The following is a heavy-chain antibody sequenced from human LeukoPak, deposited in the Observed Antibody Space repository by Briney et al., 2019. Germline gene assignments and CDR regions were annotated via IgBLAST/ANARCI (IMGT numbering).Heavy chain of an antibody. CDR2: INPKSGAT. J-gene: IGHJ4*02. V-gene: IGHV1-2*02. Sequence: ASVKVSCNVCGHKFTELFVHCVRQAPGHGLEWMGWINPKSGATSYAQKFQGRVIMTRDTSINTAYMELSWLRSDDTAVYYCAIDGGVPVANDYWGQGSLVTVSS. D-gene: IGHD2-2*01. CDR3: AIDGGVPVANDY. CDR1: GHKFTELF.